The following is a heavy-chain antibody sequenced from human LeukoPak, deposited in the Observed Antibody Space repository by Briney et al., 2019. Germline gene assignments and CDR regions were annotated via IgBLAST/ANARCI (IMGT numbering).Heavy chain of an antibody. CDR2: ISSSSTI. V-gene: IGHV3-69-1*01. Sequence: GGSLRLSCAASGFTFSDYYMNWVPQAPGKGLEWVSSISSSSTIYYADSVKGRFTISRDNARNSLYLQMNSLRAEDTAVYYCARGNPWLTNAFDIWGQGTMVTVSS. J-gene: IGHJ3*02. CDR1: GFTFSDYY. D-gene: IGHD3-22*01. CDR3: ARGNPWLTNAFDI.